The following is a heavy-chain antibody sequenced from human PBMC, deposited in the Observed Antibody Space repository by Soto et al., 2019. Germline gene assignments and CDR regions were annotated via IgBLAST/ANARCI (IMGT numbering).Heavy chain of an antibody. CDR1: GFTFDDYA. J-gene: IGHJ1*01. D-gene: IGHD6-13*01. CDR2: INWNSGSI. CDR3: VKDESINWYSGHFRH. V-gene: IGHV3-9*01. Sequence: EVQLVESGGGLVQPGRSLRLSCAASGFTFDDYAMHWVRQVPGKGLEWVSGINWNSGSIGYGDSVKGRFAISRDNAKNSRHLQMKSLSAEDTAFYYCVKDESINWYSGHFRHWGQGTLVTVSS.